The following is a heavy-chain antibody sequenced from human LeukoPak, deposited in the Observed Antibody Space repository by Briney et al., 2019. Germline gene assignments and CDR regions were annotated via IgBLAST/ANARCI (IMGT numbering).Heavy chain of an antibody. V-gene: IGHV1-18*01. CDR1: GYTFTSYG. D-gene: IGHD3-9*01. CDR3: ARNYYDILTGYSRAMGY. Sequence: WASVKVSCKASGYTFTSYGISWVRQAPGQGLEWMGWISAYNGNTNYAQKLQGRVTVTTDTSTSTAYMELRSLRSDDTAVYYCARNYYDILTGYSRAMGYWGQGTLVTVSS. CDR2: ISAYNGNT. J-gene: IGHJ4*02.